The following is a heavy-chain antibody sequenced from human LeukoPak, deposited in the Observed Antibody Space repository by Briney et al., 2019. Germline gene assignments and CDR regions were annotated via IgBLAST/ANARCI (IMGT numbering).Heavy chain of an antibody. CDR2: IYYSGST. CDR3: ARHVSRIAAAGIINY. V-gene: IGHV4-39*01. CDR1: GGSISSSSYY. Sequence: SETLSLPCTVSGGSISSSSYYWGWIRQPPGKGLEWIGSIYYSGSTFYNPSLKSRVTISVDTSKNQFSLKLTSMTAADTAMYYCARHVSRIAAAGIINYWGQGTLVTVSS. J-gene: IGHJ4*02. D-gene: IGHD6-13*01.